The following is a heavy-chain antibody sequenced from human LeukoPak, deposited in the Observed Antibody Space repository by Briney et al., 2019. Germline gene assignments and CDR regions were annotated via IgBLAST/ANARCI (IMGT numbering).Heavy chain of an antibody. J-gene: IGHJ5*02. V-gene: IGHV1-18*01. CDR2: ISAYNGNT. Sequence: GASVKVSCKASGYTFTSYGISWVRQAPGQGLEWMRWISAYNGNTNYAQKLQGRVTMTTDTSTSTAYMELRSLRSDDTAVYYCARGGYYYGSGSYLGWFDPWGQGTLVTVSS. CDR1: GYTFTSYG. D-gene: IGHD3-10*01. CDR3: ARGGYYYGSGSYLGWFDP.